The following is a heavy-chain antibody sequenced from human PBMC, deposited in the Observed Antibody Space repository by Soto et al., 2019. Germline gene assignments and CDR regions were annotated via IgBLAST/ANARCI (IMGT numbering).Heavy chain of an antibody. CDR1: GGSISSSSYY. J-gene: IGHJ6*02. V-gene: IGHV4-39*01. Sequence: PSETLSLTCTVSGGSISSSSYYWGWIRQPPGKGLEWIGSIYYSGSTYYNPSLKSRVTISVDTSKNQFSLKLSSVTAADTAVYYCARRVLTPNSSWYWGYYYGMDVWGQGTTVTVSS. CDR2: IYYSGST. D-gene: IGHD6-13*01. CDR3: ARRVLTPNSSWYWGYYYGMDV.